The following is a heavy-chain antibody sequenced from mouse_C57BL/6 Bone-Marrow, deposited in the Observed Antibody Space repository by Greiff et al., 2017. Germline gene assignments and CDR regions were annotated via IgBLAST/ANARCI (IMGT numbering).Heavy chain of an antibody. D-gene: IGHD1-1*01. Sequence: EVQVVESGGDLVKPGGSLKLSCAASGFTFSSYGMSWVRQTPDKRLEWVATISSGGSYTYYPDSVKGRFTISRDNAKNTLYLQMSSLKSEDTAMYYCAREGSSPGWWFDVWGTGTTVTVSS. V-gene: IGHV5-6*01. CDR3: AREGSSPGWWFDV. CDR2: ISSGGSYT. J-gene: IGHJ1*03. CDR1: GFTFSSYG.